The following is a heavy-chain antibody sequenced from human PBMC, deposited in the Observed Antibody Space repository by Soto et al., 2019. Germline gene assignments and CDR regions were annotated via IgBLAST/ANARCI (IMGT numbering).Heavy chain of an antibody. V-gene: IGHV1-69*02. CDR3: ARAGIAVAGIFAY. CDR1: GGTFSSYT. D-gene: IGHD6-19*01. J-gene: IGHJ4*02. Sequence: QVQLVQSGAEVKKPGSSVKVSCKASGGTFSSYTISWVRQAPGQGLEWMGRIIPILGIANYAQKFQGRVTITADKSTSTAYMELRSVRSEDTAVYYCARAGIAVAGIFAYWGQGTLVTVSS. CDR2: IIPILGIA.